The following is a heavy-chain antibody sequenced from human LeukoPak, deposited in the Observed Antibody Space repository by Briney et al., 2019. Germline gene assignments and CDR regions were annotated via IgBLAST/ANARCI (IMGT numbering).Heavy chain of an antibody. D-gene: IGHD3-16*01. CDR1: GFTFSSYA. J-gene: IGHJ4*02. V-gene: IGHV3-23*01. Sequence: GGSLRLSCGASGFTFSSYAMNWVRQAPGKGLEWVAAISNSGDNKYYADSVKGRFTISRDNSKNTLYLQMNSLRVEDTAVYYCAKEGAPLGGRPDYWGQGTLVTVSS. CDR2: ISNSGDNK. CDR3: AKEGAPLGGRPDY.